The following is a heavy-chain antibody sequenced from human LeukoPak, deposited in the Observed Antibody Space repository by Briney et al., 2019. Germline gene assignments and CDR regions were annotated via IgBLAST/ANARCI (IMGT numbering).Heavy chain of an antibody. CDR2: IWYDGSNK. Sequence: GGSLRLSCAASGFTFRSYAMSWVRQAPGKGLEWVAVIWYDGSNKYYADSVKGRFTISRDNSKNTLYLQMNSLRAEDTAVYYCARDILTGYYMAFDIWGQGTMVTVSS. V-gene: IGHV3-33*08. J-gene: IGHJ3*02. CDR1: GFTFRSYA. CDR3: ARDILTGYYMAFDI. D-gene: IGHD3-9*01.